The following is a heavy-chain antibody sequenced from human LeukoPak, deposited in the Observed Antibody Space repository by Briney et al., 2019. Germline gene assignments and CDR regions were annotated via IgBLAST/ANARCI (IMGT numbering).Heavy chain of an antibody. CDR3: ATPLTSKWSSSWYSGHFDY. D-gene: IGHD6-13*01. V-gene: IGHV3-30*04. CDR2: ISADGRDK. J-gene: IGHJ4*02. Sequence: GEFLRLSCVASGFSFSDYAMHWVRQAPGKGLEGVAVISADGRDKYYIDSVRGRFTISRDNSKTTVFLQMNSLEVEDTAVYYCATPLTSKWSSSWYSGHFDYWGQGALVTVPS. CDR1: GFSFSDYA.